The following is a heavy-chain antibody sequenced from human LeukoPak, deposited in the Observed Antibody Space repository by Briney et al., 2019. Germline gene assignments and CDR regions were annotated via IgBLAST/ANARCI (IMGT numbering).Heavy chain of an antibody. Sequence: EPSETLSLTCAVYGGSFSGYYWSWIRQPPGKGLEWIGEINHSGSTNYNPSLKSRVTISVDTSKNQFSLKLSSVTAADTAVYYCARGGFFDGVEYNWFDPWGQGTLVTVSS. J-gene: IGHJ5*02. CDR2: INHSGST. D-gene: IGHD3-9*01. V-gene: IGHV4-34*01. CDR1: GGSFSGYY. CDR3: ARGGFFDGVEYNWFDP.